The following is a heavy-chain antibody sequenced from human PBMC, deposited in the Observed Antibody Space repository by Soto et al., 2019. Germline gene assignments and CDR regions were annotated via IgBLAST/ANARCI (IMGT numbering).Heavy chain of an antibody. V-gene: IGHV4-38-2*01. Sequence: SETLSLTCAVSGYSISSGYYWGWIRQPPGKGLEWIGSMFHSGSTYYNPSLKSRVTISVDTSKNHFSLQLNSVTPEDTAVYYCARGDGYHFDYWGQGTLVTVSS. D-gene: IGHD5-12*01. CDR3: ARGDGYHFDY. CDR2: MFHSGST. CDR1: GYSISSGYY. J-gene: IGHJ4*02.